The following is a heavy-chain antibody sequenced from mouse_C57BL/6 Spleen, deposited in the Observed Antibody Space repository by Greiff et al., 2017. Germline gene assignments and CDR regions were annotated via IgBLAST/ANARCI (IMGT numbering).Heavy chain of an antibody. CDR2: IYPGSGST. CDR1: GYTFTSYW. CDR3: ARGGSSPRYFDV. Sequence: VQLQQPGAELVKPGASVKMSCKASGYTFTSYWITWVKQRPGQGLEWIGDIYPGSGSTNYNEKFKSKATLTVDTSSSTAYMQLSSLTSEDSAVYYCARGGSSPRYFDVWGTGTTVTVSS. D-gene: IGHD1-1*01. V-gene: IGHV1-55*01. J-gene: IGHJ1*03.